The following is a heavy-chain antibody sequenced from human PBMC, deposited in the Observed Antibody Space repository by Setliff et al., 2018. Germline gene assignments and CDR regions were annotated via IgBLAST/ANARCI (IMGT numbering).Heavy chain of an antibody. CDR3: ARDVFDFRTGQAGP. CDR2: INQGGSDQ. D-gene: IGHD3-3*01. Sequence: GGSLRLSCSASGFTFSSLWMAWVRQAPGKGLEWVANINQGGSDQFYVESVKGRFTISRDNAKNSLFLQMNSLRVEDTAVYYCARDVFDFRTGQAGPWGQGTLVTVS. V-gene: IGHV3-7*01. CDR1: GFTFSSLW. J-gene: IGHJ5*02.